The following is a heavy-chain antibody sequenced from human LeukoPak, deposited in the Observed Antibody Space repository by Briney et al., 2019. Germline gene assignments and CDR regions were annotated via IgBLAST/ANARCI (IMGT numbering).Heavy chain of an antibody. D-gene: IGHD3-9*01. Sequence: GGSLRLSCAASGFTFSSYAMSWVRQAPGKGLEWVSAITDAVGSTHYADSVKGRFTISRDNSKNTLYLQMNSLRAEDTAVYYCAKTRRGGILTGYFSWYFDYWGQGTLVTVSS. V-gene: IGHV3-23*01. CDR2: ITDAVGST. J-gene: IGHJ4*02. CDR3: AKTRRGGILTGYFSWYFDY. CDR1: GFTFSSYA.